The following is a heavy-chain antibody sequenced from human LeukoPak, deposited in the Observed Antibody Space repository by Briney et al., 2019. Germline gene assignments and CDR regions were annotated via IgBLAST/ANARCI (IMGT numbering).Heavy chain of an antibody. J-gene: IGHJ6*02. D-gene: IGHD5-18*01. V-gene: IGHV3-33*01. CDR3: ARDRWDSYGPAYYYXXXDV. Sequence: GRSLRLSCAASGFTFSSYGMHWVRQAPGKGLEWVAVIWYDGSNKYYADSVKGRFTISRDNSKNTLYLQMNSLRAEDTAVYYCARDRWDSYGPAYYYXXXDVWGQGTTVTVSS. CDR2: IWYDGSNK. CDR1: GFTFSSYG.